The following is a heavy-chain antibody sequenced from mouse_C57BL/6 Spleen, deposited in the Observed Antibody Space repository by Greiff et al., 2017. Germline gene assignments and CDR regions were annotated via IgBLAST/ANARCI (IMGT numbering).Heavy chain of an antibody. V-gene: IGHV5-6*01. D-gene: IGHD1-1*01. CDR2: ISSGGSYT. J-gene: IGHJ1*03. Sequence: EVQLVESGGDLVKPGGSLKLSCAASGFTFSSYGMSWVRQTPDKRLEWVATISSGGSYTYYPDSVKGRFTISRDNAKNTLYLQMSSLKSEDTAMYYCARQGPTVVATDWYFDVWGTGTTVTVSS. CDR3: ARQGPTVVATDWYFDV. CDR1: GFTFSSYG.